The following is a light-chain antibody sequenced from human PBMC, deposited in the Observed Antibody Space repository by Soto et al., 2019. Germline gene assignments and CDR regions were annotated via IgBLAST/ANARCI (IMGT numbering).Light chain of an antibody. CDR1: SSNIGAGYD. CDR3: QSYDTSLSVSGVV. J-gene: IGLJ2*01. Sequence: QSVLTQPPSVSGAPGQRVTISCTGSSSNIGAGYDVHWYQQLPGTAPKLLIYGNSNRHSGVSDRFSGSKSGTTASLAITGLQAEDEADYYCQSYDTSLSVSGVVFGGGTKLTVL. V-gene: IGLV1-40*01. CDR2: GNS.